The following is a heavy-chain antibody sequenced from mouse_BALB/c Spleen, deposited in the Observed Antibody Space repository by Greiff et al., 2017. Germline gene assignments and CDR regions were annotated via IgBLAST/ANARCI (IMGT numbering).Heavy chain of an antibody. CDR3: ARIFITTAPYAMDY. CDR2: INPYNDGT. V-gene: IGHV1-14*01. D-gene: IGHD1-2*01. J-gene: IGHJ4*01. CDR1: GYTFTSYV. Sequence: VQLQQSGPELVKPGASVKMSCKASGYTFTSYVMHWVKQKPGQGLEWIGYINPYNDGTKYNEKFKGKATLTSDKSSSTAYMELSSLTSEDSAVYYCARIFITTAPYAMDYWGQGTSVTVSS.